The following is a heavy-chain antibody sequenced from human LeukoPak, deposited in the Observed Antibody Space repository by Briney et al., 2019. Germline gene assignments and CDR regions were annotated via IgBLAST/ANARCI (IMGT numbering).Heavy chain of an antibody. CDR2: IIPIFGTA. CDR3: ARSTPGATVVTLYFDY. V-gene: IGHV1-69*05. J-gene: IGHJ4*02. Sequence: SVKVSCKASGGTFSSYAISWVRQAPGQGLEWMGGIIPIFGTANYAQKFQGRVTITTDESTSTAYMELSSLRSEDTAVYYCARSTPGATVVTLYFDYWGQGTLVTVSS. D-gene: IGHD4-23*01. CDR1: GGTFSSYA.